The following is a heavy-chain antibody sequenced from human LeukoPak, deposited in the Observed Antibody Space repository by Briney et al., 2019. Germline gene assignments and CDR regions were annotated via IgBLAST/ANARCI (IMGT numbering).Heavy chain of an antibody. J-gene: IGHJ4*02. CDR3: ARDPSPNYDFWSGYYFPGIGFDY. CDR2: INPNSGGT. Sequence: ASVKVSCKASGYTFTSYGISWVRQAPGQGLEWMGRINPNSGGTNCAQKFQGRVTMTRDTSISTAYMELSRLRSDDTAVYYCARDPSPNYDFWSGYYFPGIGFDYWGQGTLVTVSS. CDR1: GYTFTSYG. V-gene: IGHV1-2*06. D-gene: IGHD3-3*01.